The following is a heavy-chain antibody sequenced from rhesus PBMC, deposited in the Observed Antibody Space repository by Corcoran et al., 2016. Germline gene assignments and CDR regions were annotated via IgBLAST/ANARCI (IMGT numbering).Heavy chain of an antibody. CDR2: IYGGGGST. D-gene: IGHD2-39*01. V-gene: IGHV4S2*01. J-gene: IGHJ5-1*01. CDR1: GASISSTY. CDR3: ARDLPSSDRFDV. Sequence: QVQLQESGPGLVKPSETLPLTCAVSGASISSTYWSWIRQAPGKGLAWIRRIYGGGGSTDYNPSLKSRVTMSIDTSKNQFSLKLKSVTAADTAVYYCARDLPSSDRFDVWGAGVLVTVSS.